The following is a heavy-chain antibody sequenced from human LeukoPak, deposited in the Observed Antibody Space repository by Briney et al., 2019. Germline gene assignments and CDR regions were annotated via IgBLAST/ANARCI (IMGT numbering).Heavy chain of an antibody. J-gene: IGHJ5*02. CDR1: GFTVSSNY. CDR2: IYSGGST. Sequence: GGSLRLSCAASGFTVSSNYMSWVRQAPGKGLEWVSVIYSGGSTYYADSVKGRFTISRDNSKNTLYLQMNSLRAEDTAVYYCARAPRLLPWLDPWGQGTLVTASS. D-gene: IGHD1-26*01. V-gene: IGHV3-66*01. CDR3: ARAPRLLPWLDP.